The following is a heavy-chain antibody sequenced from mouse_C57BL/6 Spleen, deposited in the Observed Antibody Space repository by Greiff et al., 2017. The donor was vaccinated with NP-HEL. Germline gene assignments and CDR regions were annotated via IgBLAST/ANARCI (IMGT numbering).Heavy chain of an antibody. CDR2: ISSGGSYT. Sequence: EVKLVESGGDLVKPGGSLKLSCAASGFTFSSYGMSWVRQTPDKRLEWVATISSGGSYTYYPDSVKGRFTISRDNVKNTLYLQMSSLKSEDTAMYYCARHDGKGYFDYWGQGTTLTVSS. V-gene: IGHV5-6*01. CDR3: ARHDGKGYFDY. D-gene: IGHD2-1*01. J-gene: IGHJ2*01. CDR1: GFTFSSYG.